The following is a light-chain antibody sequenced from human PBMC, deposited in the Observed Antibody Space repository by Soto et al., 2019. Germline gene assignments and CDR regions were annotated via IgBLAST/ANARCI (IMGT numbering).Light chain of an antibody. V-gene: IGKV3-20*01. Sequence: IVLTQSPGTLSLSPGERATLSCRASQSVSSNSLAWFQLKPGQAPRLLIYGASSRATGIPDRFSGSGSGTDFTLTISRLEPEDFAVYYCQQWFTFGPGTKVDIK. CDR1: QSVSSNS. CDR3: QQWFT. J-gene: IGKJ3*01. CDR2: GAS.